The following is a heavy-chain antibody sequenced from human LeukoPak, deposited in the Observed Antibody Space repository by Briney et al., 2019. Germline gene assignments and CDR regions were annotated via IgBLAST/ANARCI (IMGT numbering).Heavy chain of an antibody. D-gene: IGHD5-24*01. V-gene: IGHV4-59*01. Sequence: SETLSLTCTVSGGSISSYYWSWIRQPPGKGLEWIGYIYYSGSTNYNPSLKSRVTISVDTSKNQFSLKLSSVTAADTAVYYCARVSKMATITPLFDYWGQRTLVTVSS. J-gene: IGHJ4*02. CDR2: IYYSGST. CDR3: ARVSKMATITPLFDY. CDR1: GGSISSYY.